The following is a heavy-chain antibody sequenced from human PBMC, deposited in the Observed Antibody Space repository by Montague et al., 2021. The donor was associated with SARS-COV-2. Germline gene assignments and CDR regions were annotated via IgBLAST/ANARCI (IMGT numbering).Heavy chain of an antibody. D-gene: IGHD3-16*01. CDR3: AKLFYSGWGNYNFGGAFDC. V-gene: IGHV3-9*01. Sequence: SLRLSCAASGFSFGDFAMHWVRQVPGKGLEWVSGITWKSDRVGYADSVKGRFTISRDNVKKFLYLQMNNVNSEDSAFYFCAKLFYSGWGNYNFGGAFDCWGQGTLVSVSS. CDR2: ITWKSDRV. CDR1: GFSFGDFA. J-gene: IGHJ4*02.